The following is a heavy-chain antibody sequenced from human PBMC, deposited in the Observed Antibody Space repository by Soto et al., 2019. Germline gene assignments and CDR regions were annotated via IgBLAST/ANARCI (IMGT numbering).Heavy chain of an antibody. CDR1: GFTFSSYS. J-gene: IGHJ4*02. Sequence: EVQLVESGGGLVQPGGSLRLSCAASGFTFSSYSMNWVRQAPGKGLEWVSDISSSSRTTYYADSVKGRFTISRDNAKNSRYLQMNSVRAEDTAVYYCARDNASGYGDYWGQGTLVTVSS. V-gene: IGHV3-48*01. CDR3: ARDNASGYGDY. D-gene: IGHD5-12*01. CDR2: ISSSSRTT.